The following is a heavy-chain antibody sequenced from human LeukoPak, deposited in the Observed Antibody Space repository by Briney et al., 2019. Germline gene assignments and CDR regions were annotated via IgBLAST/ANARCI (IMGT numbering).Heavy chain of an antibody. CDR1: GGTFSSYA. Sequence: SVKVSCKASGGTFSSYAISWVRLAPGQGLEWMGGIIPIFGTANYAQKFQGRVTITADESTSTAYMELSSLRSEDTAVYYCARERGYCSGGSCYYYYGMDVWGQGTTVTVSS. V-gene: IGHV1-69*13. CDR2: IIPIFGTA. D-gene: IGHD2-15*01. CDR3: ARERGYCSGGSCYYYYGMDV. J-gene: IGHJ6*02.